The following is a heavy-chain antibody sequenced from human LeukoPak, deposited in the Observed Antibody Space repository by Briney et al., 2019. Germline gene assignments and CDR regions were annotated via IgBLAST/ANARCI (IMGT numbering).Heavy chain of an antibody. D-gene: IGHD3-10*01. V-gene: IGHV3-30*18. CDR3: AKEFGAWSGFGELLSTFFDY. Sequence: GGSLRLSCAASGFTFSSSGMHWVRQAPGKGLEWVAVISYDGSNKYYANSVTGRFTISRDNSKNTLYLQMNSLRAEDTAVYYCAKEFGAWSGFGELLSTFFDYWGQGTLVTVSS. J-gene: IGHJ4*02. CDR2: ISYDGSNK. CDR1: GFTFSSSG.